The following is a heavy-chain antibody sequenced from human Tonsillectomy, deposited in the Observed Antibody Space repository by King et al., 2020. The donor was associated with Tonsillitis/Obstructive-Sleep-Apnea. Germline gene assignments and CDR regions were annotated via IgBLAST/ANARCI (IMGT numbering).Heavy chain of an antibody. V-gene: IGHV3-23*04. CDR2: ISGSGGSS. D-gene: IGHD3-3*01. CDR1: GFIFSSSA. Sequence: VQLVESGGGLVQPGGSLRLSCAASGFIFSSSAMSWARQAPGKGLEWVSSISGSGGSSYYADSVKGRFTISRDNSKNTLYLQMNGLRAEDKAVYYCAKGGDFWSGYYNFNYVDPWGQGTLVTVSS. CDR3: AKGGDFWSGYYNFNYVDP. J-gene: IGHJ5*02.